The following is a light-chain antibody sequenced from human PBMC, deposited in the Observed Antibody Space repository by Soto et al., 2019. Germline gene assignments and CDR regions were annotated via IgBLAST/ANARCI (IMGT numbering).Light chain of an antibody. Sequence: EIVLTQSPDTLSLSPGERATLSCRAGQSVSSTFLAWYQQKPGQAPRLLIYGASTRATAIPARFSGSGSGTDFTLTISSLQPEDFATYYCQQSYSTLITFGQGTRLEIK. V-gene: IGKV3-20*01. CDR3: QQSYSTLIT. J-gene: IGKJ5*01. CDR2: GAS. CDR1: QSVSSTF.